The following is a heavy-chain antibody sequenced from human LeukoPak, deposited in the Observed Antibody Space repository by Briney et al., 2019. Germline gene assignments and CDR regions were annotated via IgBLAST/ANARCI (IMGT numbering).Heavy chain of an antibody. CDR3: ARGYCSGGSCYRLYYYYGMDV. V-gene: IGHV4-34*01. Sequence: SETLSLTCAVYGGSFSGYYWSWIRQPPGKGLEWIGEINHSGSTNYNPSLKSRVTMSVDTSKNQFSLKLSSVTAADTAVYYCARGYCSGGSCYRLYYYYGMDVWGQGTTVTVSS. CDR1: GGSFSGYY. J-gene: IGHJ6*02. D-gene: IGHD2-15*01. CDR2: INHSGST.